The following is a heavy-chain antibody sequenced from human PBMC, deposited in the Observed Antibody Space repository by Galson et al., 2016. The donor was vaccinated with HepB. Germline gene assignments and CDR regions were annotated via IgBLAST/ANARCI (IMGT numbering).Heavy chain of an antibody. D-gene: IGHD4-17*01. CDR1: GYSFTRYW. J-gene: IGHJ6*03. V-gene: IGHV5-10-1*01. Sequence: QSGAEVKKPGESLRISCKGSGYSFTRYWISWVRQMPGKGLEWMGRIDPSDSHSNYSPSFQGHVTISADKSISTAYLQWSSLKASDTAIYYCARLNQDLDYGETSDPDRVNYYYYMDVWGKGTTVTVSS. CDR3: ARLNQDLDYGETSDPDRVNYYYYMDV. CDR2: IDPSDSHS.